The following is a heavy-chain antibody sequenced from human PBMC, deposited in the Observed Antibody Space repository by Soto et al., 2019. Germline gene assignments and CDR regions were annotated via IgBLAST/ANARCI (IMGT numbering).Heavy chain of an antibody. V-gene: IGHV1-69*06. J-gene: IGHJ6*02. D-gene: IGHD2-15*01. CDR3: ARGRGYCSGGSCYHNYYYYGMDV. CDR2: IIPIFGTA. CDR1: GGTFSSYA. Sequence: QVQLVQSGAEVKKPGSSVKVSCKASGGTFSSYAISWVRQAPGQGLEWMGGIIPIFGTANYAQKFQGRVTITADKSTSTAYMELSSLRSEDTAVYYCARGRGYCSGGSCYHNYYYYGMDVWGQGTTVTVSS.